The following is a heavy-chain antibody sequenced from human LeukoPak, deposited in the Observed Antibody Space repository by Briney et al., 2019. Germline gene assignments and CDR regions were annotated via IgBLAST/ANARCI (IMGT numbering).Heavy chain of an antibody. CDR2: VYYSGGGT. D-gene: IGHD6-19*01. CDR1: RGSITDSY. CDR3: ARGNSSGWYGGFDY. V-gene: IGHV4-59*01. Sequence: PETLSLTCTVSRGSITDSYWSWIRQPPGKGPEWIGYVYYSGGGTNYNPSLKSRVTMSVDTSKNHFSLKLGSVTAADTAVYYCARGNSSGWYGGFDYWGQGILVTVSS. J-gene: IGHJ4*02.